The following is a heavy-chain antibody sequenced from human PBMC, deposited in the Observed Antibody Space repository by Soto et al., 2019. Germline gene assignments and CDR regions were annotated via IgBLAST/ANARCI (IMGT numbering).Heavy chain of an antibody. D-gene: IGHD1-1*01. CDR2: ISAHNGNT. CDR1: GYTFTSSA. J-gene: IGHJ4*02. V-gene: IGHV1-18*01. Sequence: QVQLVQSGAEVKKPGTSVKVSCKASGYTFTSSAVPWVRQAPGQGLEWMGWISAHNGNTDYAQKLQGRVIVTRDTSTSTAKMALSTVISDDTAVYYGARGRYGDYWGQGALVTVSS. CDR3: ARGRYGDY.